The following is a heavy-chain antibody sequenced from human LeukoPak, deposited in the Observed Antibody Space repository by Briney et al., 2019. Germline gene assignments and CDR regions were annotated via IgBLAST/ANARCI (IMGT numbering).Heavy chain of an antibody. CDR3: ARDVNGAFTRSWFDP. D-gene: IGHD4-17*01. J-gene: IGHJ5*02. CDR1: GDSVSSNNAA. CDR2: TYYRSKWYH. V-gene: IGHV6-1*01. Sequence: SQTLSLTCAISGDSVSSNNAAWVWIRQSPSRGLEWLGRTYYRSKWYHDYAVSVKSRISFSPDTSKNQFFLQLNSVTPEDTAVYYCARDVNGAFTRSWFDPWGQGTRVTVS.